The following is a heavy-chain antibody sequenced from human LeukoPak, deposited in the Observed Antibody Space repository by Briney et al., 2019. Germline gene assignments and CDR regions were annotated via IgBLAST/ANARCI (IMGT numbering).Heavy chain of an antibody. CDR1: GGSISSYY. V-gene: IGHV4-59*01. CDR3: ARNYYDSSGYYPGIDY. CDR2: IYYSGST. Sequence: SETLSLTCTVSGGSISSYYWSWIRQPPGKGLEWIGYIYYSGSTNYNPSLKSRVTISVDTSKNQFSLKLSSVTAADTAVYYCARNYYDSSGYYPGIDYWGQGTLVTVSS. D-gene: IGHD3-22*01. J-gene: IGHJ4*02.